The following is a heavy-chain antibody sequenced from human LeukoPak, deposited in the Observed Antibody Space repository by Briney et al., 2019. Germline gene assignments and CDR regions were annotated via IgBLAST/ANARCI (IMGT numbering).Heavy chain of an antibody. CDR3: AKGAEIDH. Sequence: GGSLRLSCAASGFNFNNFAMSWVRQAPGKGLEWLSAMTGPADTTYYAESVKGRFTISRDYSKSMVFLQMDSLRVEDTAIYYCAKGAEIDHWGQGTLVTVSS. V-gene: IGHV3-23*01. CDR2: MTGPADTT. J-gene: IGHJ4*02. CDR1: GFNFNNFA.